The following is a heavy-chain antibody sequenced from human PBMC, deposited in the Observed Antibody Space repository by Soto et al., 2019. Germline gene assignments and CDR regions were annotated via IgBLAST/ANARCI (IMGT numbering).Heavy chain of an antibody. CDR2: VFYTGTT. D-gene: IGHD3-9*01. Sequence: PSETLSLTCTVSGGSISSTTHHWVWVRQPPWKGLEWIASVFYTGTTYYTPSLKSRVIISVDTSKNQFSLKLSSVTAADTAVYYCARGLYFDWLSGLNYYYYYGMDVWGQGTTVTVSS. J-gene: IGHJ6*02. V-gene: IGHV4-39*07. CDR3: ARGLYFDWLSGLNYYYYYGMDV. CDR1: GGSISSTTHH.